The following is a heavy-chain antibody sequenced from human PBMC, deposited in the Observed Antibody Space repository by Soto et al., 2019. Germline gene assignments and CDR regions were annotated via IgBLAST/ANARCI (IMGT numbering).Heavy chain of an antibody. D-gene: IGHD3-10*01. CDR1: GDSVSSNSAA. CDR3: ARTALARQEWMVREVGYYYGMDV. Sequence: SPTLSLTCAISGDSVSSNSAAWNWIRQSPSRGLEWLGRTYYRSKWYNDYAVSVKSRITINPDTSKNQFSLQPNSVTPEDTAGYYCARTALARQEWMVREVGYYYGMDVWGQGTTVTVSS. CDR2: TYYRSKWYN. J-gene: IGHJ6*02. V-gene: IGHV6-1*01.